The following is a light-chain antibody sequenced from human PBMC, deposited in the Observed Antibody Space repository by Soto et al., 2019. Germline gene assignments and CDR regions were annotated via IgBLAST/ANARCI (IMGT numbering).Light chain of an antibody. CDR2: GAS. J-gene: IGKJ3*01. V-gene: IGKV3-20*01. Sequence: EIVLTQSPGTLSLSPGERATLSCRASQSVSNSYLAWYQQKPGQAPRLLIYGASSRATGIPDRFSGSGSGTDFTLTISRLEPEDLAVYYCQQYGSSPFTFGPGTKVDIK. CDR1: QSVSNSY. CDR3: QQYGSSPFT.